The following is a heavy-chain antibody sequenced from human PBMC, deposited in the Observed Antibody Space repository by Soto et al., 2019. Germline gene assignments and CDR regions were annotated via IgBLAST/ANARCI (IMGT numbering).Heavy chain of an antibody. CDR2: IIPILGIG. J-gene: IGHJ5*02. CDR1: GGTFSSYT. Sequence: QVQLVQSGAEVKKPGSSVKVSCKASGGTFSSYTISWVRQAPGQGLEWMGRIIPILGIGNYAQKFQGRVTITAENSTSRAYKELSSLRSEDTAVYYCARDQHALVHDLGSNWLDPWGRGALVTVSS. V-gene: IGHV1-69*08. CDR3: ARDQHALVHDLGSNWLDP. D-gene: IGHD1-1*01.